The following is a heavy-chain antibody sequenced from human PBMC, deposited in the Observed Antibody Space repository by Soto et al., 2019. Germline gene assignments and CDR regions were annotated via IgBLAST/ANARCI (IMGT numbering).Heavy chain of an antibody. D-gene: IGHD6-6*01. CDR1: GGYISSYY. Sequence: PSETVSLTXTVSGGYISSYYWSWIRQPPGKGLEWIGYIYDSGSTNYNPSLKSRVTISVDTPKNQFSLKLTSVTAADTAVYYCARDARPHSGSVWFDPWGQGTLVTVS. V-gene: IGHV4-59*01. J-gene: IGHJ5*02. CDR3: ARDARPHSGSVWFDP. CDR2: IYDSGST.